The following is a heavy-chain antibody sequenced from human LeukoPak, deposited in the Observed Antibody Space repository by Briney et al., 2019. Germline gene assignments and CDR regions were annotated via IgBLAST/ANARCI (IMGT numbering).Heavy chain of an antibody. J-gene: IGHJ3*02. CDR2: IIPIFGTA. Sequence: SSVKVSCKASGGTFSSYAISWVRQAPGQGLEWMGRIIPIFGTANYAQEFQGRVTITTDESTSTAYMELSSLRSEDTAVYYCARVKPRLAYCGGDCFDAFDIWGQGTMVTVSS. CDR3: ARVKPRLAYCGGDCFDAFDI. V-gene: IGHV1-69*05. D-gene: IGHD2-21*02. CDR1: GGTFSSYA.